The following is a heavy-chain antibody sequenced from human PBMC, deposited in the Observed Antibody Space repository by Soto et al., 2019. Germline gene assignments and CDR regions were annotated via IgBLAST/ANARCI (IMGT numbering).Heavy chain of an antibody. J-gene: IGHJ4*02. CDR1: GFTFSSYA. V-gene: IGHV3-30-3*01. CDR2: VSNDGRNK. Sequence: QVQLLESGGGVVQPGRSLRLSCAASGFTFSSYAMHWVRQPPGKGLEWVAVVSNDGRNKFYADSVRGRFTISKDNSKSPLYLEMARLRVEDTSVFYCARGQHEPAHWCQRTLV. CDR3: ARGQHEPAH.